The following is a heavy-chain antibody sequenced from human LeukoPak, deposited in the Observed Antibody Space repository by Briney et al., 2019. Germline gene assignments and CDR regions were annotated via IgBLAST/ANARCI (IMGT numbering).Heavy chain of an antibody. CDR1: GFTFSSYS. J-gene: IGHJ4*02. Sequence: GGSLRPSCAASGFTFSSYSMNWVRQAPGKGLEWVSSISSSSSYIYYADSVKGRFTISRDNAKNSLYLQMNSLRAEDTAVYYCATDPTVATIRPYFDYWGQGTLVTVSS. V-gene: IGHV3-21*01. CDR2: ISSSSSYI. CDR3: ATDPTVATIRPYFDY. D-gene: IGHD5-12*01.